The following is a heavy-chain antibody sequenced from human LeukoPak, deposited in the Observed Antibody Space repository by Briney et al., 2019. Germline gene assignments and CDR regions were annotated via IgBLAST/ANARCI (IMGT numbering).Heavy chain of an antibody. CDR2: ISPRGTET. CDR3: GECGYYAGIDL. J-gene: IGHJ4*02. V-gene: IGHV3-7*01. D-gene: IGHD3-3*01. CDR1: EFVFRNLW. Sequence: GGSLRLSCGASEFVFRNLWMTWVRQSPGNGLEWVANISPRGTETYYVDPFKGRFTISRDNARNLLFLQMNNLRADDTAVYFCGECGYYAGIDLWGQGTLVAVSS.